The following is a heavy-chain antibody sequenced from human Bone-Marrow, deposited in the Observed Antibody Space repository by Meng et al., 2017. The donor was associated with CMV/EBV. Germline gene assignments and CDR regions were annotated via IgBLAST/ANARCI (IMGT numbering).Heavy chain of an antibody. CDR3: ATGLSIPTYYYYGMDV. J-gene: IGHJ6*02. V-gene: IGHV1-24*01. CDR2: FDPEDGET. D-gene: IGHD2-21*01. CDR1: GYTLTELS. Sequence: ASVKVSCKVSGYTLTELSMHWVRQAPGKGLEWMGGFDPEDGETIYALKFQGRVTMTEDTSTDTAYMELSSLRSEDTAVYYCATGLSIPTYYYYGMDVWGQGTTVTVSS.